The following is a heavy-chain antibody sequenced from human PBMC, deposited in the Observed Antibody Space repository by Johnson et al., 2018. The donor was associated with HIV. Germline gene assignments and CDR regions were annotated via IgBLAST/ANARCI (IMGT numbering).Heavy chain of an antibody. CDR3: AKSGSYYDSSAYHDAFDI. Sequence: QVQLVESGGGVVQPGRSLRLSCAASGFTFSNYVMNWVRQAPGRGLEWVALVSFDGSNKYFADSVKGRFTISRDNSKNTLYLQMNSLRPEDTAVYYCAKSGSYYDSSAYHDAFDIWGQGTMVTVSS. CDR1: GFTFSNYV. D-gene: IGHD3-22*01. CDR2: VSFDGSNK. J-gene: IGHJ3*02. V-gene: IGHV3-30-3*02.